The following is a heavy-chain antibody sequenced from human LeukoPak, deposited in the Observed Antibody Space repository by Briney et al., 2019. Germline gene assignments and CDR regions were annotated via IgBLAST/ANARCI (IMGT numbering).Heavy chain of an antibody. V-gene: IGHV3-43*01. D-gene: IGHD3-9*01. J-gene: IGHJ4*02. Sequence: PGGSLRLSCAASGFTFGDYTMNWARQAPGKGLEWLSLITRDGGTTYYADSVKGRFTISRDSSRNSLYPQMNNLRTEDTAVYYCANEKTLTFDYWGRGTLVTVSS. CDR3: ANEKTLTFDY. CDR1: GFTFGDYT. CDR2: ITRDGGTT.